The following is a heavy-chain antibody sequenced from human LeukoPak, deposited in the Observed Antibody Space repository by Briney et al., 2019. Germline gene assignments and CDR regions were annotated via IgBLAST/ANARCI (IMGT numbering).Heavy chain of an antibody. Sequence: SETLSLTCTVSGGSVSSYYWSWIRQPPGKGLEWIGYIYYSGSTNYNPSLKSRVTISVDTSKNQFSLKLSSVTAADTAVYYCARVLWFGELFMWWWFDPWGQGTLVTVSS. D-gene: IGHD3-10*01. CDR3: ARVLWFGELFMWWWFDP. CDR1: GGSVSSYY. J-gene: IGHJ5*02. CDR2: IYYSGST. V-gene: IGHV4-59*02.